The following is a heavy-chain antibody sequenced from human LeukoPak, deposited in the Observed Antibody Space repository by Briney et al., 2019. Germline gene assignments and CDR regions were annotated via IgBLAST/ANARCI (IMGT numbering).Heavy chain of an antibody. CDR1: GFTFSSYA. V-gene: IGHV3-23*01. CDR3: AKDWGRTTGTTNYFDY. CDR2: ISSSGAGT. Sequence: GGSLRLSCAASGFTFSSYAMSWVRQAPGKGLEWVSTISSSGAGTYYADSVKGRFTISRDNSKNTLYLQMNSLRAEDTAVYYCAKDWGRTTGTTNYFDYWGQGTLVTVSS. D-gene: IGHD1-1*01. J-gene: IGHJ4*02.